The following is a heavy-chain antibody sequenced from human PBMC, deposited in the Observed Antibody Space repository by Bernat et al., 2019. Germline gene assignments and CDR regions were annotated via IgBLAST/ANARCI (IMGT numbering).Heavy chain of an antibody. CDR1: GFTFSSYA. CDR3: AKYRGGQIVVVTWLYYYYYGMDV. Sequence: EVQLLESGGGLVQPGGSLRLSCAASGFTFSSYAMSWVRQAPGKGLEWVSAISGSVCSTYYADSVKGRFTISRDNSKNTLYLQMNSLRAENTAVYYCAKYRGGQIVVVTWLYYYYYGMDVWGQGTTVTVSS. V-gene: IGHV3-23*01. J-gene: IGHJ6*02. CDR2: ISGSVCST. D-gene: IGHD3-22*01.